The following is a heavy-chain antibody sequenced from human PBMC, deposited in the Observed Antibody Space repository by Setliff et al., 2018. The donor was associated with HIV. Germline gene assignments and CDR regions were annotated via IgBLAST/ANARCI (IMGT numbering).Heavy chain of an antibody. CDR3: ARGLTDYMDV. CDR2: INHSGST. D-gene: IGHD2-8*02. CDR1: GGSFSGYY. V-gene: IGHV4-34*01. Sequence: SETLSLTCAVYGGSFSGYYWSWIRQPPGKGLEWIEEINHSGSTNYNPSLKRRVTISVDTSKNQFSLKLSSVTAADTAVYYCARGLTDYMDVWGKGTTVTV. J-gene: IGHJ6*03.